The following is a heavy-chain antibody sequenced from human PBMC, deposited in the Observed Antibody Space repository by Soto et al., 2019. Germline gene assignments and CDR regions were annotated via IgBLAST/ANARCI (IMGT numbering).Heavy chain of an antibody. CDR3: ASEYYYDSSGYYY. V-gene: IGHV4-34*01. CDR1: GGSFSGYY. CDR2: INHSGST. J-gene: IGHJ4*02. Sequence: SETLSLTCAVCGGSFSGYYWSWIRQPPGKGLEWIGEINHSGSTNYNPSLKSRVTISVDTSKNQFSLKLSSVTAADTAVYYCASEYYYDSSGYYYWGQGTLVTVSS. D-gene: IGHD3-22*01.